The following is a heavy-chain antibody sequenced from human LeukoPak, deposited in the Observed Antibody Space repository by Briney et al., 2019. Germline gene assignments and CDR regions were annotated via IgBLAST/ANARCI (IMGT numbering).Heavy chain of an antibody. D-gene: IGHD3-9*01. CDR3: ARQPLLRYFDWLSPFDY. J-gene: IGHJ4*02. V-gene: IGHV1-8*01. CDR2: MNPNSGNT. CDR1: GYTFTSYD. Sequence: ASVKVSCKASGYTFTSYDINWVRQATGQGLEWMGWMNPNSGNTGYAQKFQGRVTMTRNTSISTAYMELSSLRSEDTAVYYCARQPLLRYFDWLSPFDYWGQGTLVTVSS.